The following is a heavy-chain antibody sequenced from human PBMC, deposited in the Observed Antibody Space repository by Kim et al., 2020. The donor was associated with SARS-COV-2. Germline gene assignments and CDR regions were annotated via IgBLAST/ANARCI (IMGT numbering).Heavy chain of an antibody. J-gene: IGHJ6*02. CDR3: AREYIVVVPAAIRYYGMDV. D-gene: IGHD2-2*01. V-gene: IGHV3-66*01. Sequence: GRFTISRDNSKNTLYLQMNSLRAEDTAVYYCAREYIVVVPAAIRYYGMDVWGQGTTVTVSS.